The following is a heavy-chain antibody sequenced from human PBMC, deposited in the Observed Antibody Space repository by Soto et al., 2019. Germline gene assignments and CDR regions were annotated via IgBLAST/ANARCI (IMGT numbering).Heavy chain of an antibody. CDR1: GYTFTRYG. Sequence: QGQLVQSGAEVKKPGASVKVSCKASGYTFTRYGISWVRQAPGQGLEWMGWISGYNGDTKYAQKFQGRVTMTVDTCXXTAYMELRSLTSDDRAVYYCAKNGQPPYYYYGMDVWGQGTTVTVSS. CDR3: AKNGQPPYYYYGMDV. V-gene: IGHV1-18*01. D-gene: IGHD2-8*01. CDR2: ISGYNGDT. J-gene: IGHJ6*02.